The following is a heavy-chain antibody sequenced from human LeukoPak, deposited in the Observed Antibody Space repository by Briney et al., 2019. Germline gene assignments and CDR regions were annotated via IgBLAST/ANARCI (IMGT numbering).Heavy chain of an antibody. CDR3: ARELERRSVWFDP. CDR2: IYYSGST. CDR1: GGAISSYY. D-gene: IGHD1-1*01. Sequence: PSETLSLTCTVSGGAISSYYWSWIRQPPGEGLEWIGYIYYSGSTKYNPSLKSRVTISVDTSKNQFSLKLSSVTAADTAVYYWARELERRSVWFDPWGQGTLVTVPS. V-gene: IGHV4-59*01. J-gene: IGHJ5*02.